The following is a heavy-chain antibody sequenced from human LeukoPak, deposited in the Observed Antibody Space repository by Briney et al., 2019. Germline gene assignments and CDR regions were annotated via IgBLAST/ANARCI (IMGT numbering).Heavy chain of an antibody. Sequence: PGGSLRLSCAASGFTCSNYVMSWVRQAPGKGLEWVSTISDGGGSTCYADSVKGRFTISRDNSKNTLYLQMNSLRAEDTAIYHCVKTGGYSNSWYEYWGQGTLVIVSS. CDR3: VKTGGYSNSWYEY. D-gene: IGHD6-13*01. CDR2: ISDGGGST. J-gene: IGHJ4*02. V-gene: IGHV3-23*01. CDR1: GFTCSNYV.